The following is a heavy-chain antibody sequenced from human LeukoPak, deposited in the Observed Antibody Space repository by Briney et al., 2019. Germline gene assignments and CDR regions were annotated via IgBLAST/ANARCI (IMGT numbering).Heavy chain of an antibody. J-gene: IGHJ3*02. Sequence: GGSLRLPCAASGFIFSNNYMNWVRQAPGKGLEWVSIIYRDGSTYYSDSVQGRFTVSRDNSQNTLYLQMHSLRTEDTAIYYCAKDVVGAEGSFEMWGQGTMVTVSS. V-gene: IGHV3-53*01. CDR1: GFIFSNNY. D-gene: IGHD1-26*01. CDR2: IYRDGST. CDR3: AKDVVGAEGSFEM.